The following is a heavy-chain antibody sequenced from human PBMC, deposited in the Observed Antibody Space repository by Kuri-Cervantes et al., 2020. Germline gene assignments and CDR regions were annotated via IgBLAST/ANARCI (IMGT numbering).Heavy chain of an antibody. D-gene: IGHD5-24*01. Sequence: GESLKTSCAASGFTFSSYWMSWVRQAPGKGLEWVANIKQDGSEKYYVDSVKGRFTISRDNAKNSLYLQMNSLRAEDTAVYYCAKERAAVRGARQDGFQHWGQGTLVTVSS. J-gene: IGHJ1*01. V-gene: IGHV3-7*03. CDR1: GFTFSSYW. CDR3: AKERAAVRGARQDGFQH. CDR2: IKQDGSEK.